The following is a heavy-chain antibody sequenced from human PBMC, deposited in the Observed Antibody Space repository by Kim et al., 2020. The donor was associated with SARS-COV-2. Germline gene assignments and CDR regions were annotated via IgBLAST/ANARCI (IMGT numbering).Heavy chain of an antibody. D-gene: IGHD6-19*01. CDR2: IIPIFGTA. CDR1: GGTFSSYA. CDR3: ARTMAVGNTIRIAVAGIWEGNYFDY. Sequence: SVKVSCKASGGTFSSYAISWVRQAPGQGLEWMGGIIPIFGTANYAQKFQGRVTITADESTSTAYMELSSLRSEETAVYYCARTMAVGNTIRIAVAGIWEGNYFDYWGQGTLVTVSS. V-gene: IGHV1-69*13. J-gene: IGHJ4*02.